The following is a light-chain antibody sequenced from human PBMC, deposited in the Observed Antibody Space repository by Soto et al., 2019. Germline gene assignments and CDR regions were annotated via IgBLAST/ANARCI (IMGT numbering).Light chain of an antibody. Sequence: DIVLTQSPGTLSLSPGERATLSCRASQRLSCNNLAWHQQKPGQAPRHLIDLASRKATGTPDRFSGSGSGTDFTLTINRLEPEDFAVDFCQQYHSAPPTFGGGTKVEIK. CDR3: QQYHSAPPT. V-gene: IGKV3-20*01. CDR2: LAS. J-gene: IGKJ4*01. CDR1: QRLSCNN.